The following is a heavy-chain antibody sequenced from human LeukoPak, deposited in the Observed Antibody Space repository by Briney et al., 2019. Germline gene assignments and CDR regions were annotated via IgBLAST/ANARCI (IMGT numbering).Heavy chain of an antibody. CDR2: ISYDGSNK. D-gene: IGHD2-8*01. CDR3: ASVRPFDY. J-gene: IGHJ4*02. Sequence: GRSLRLSCAASGFTFSSYAMHWVRQAPGKGLEWVAVISYDGSNKYYADSVKGRFTISRDNSKNTLYLQMNSLRAEDTAVYYCASVRPFDYWGQGTLVTVSS. CDR1: GFTFSSYA. V-gene: IGHV3-30-3*01.